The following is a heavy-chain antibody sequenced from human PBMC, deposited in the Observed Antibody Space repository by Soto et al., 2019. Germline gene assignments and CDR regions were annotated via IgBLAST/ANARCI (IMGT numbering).Heavy chain of an antibody. CDR1: GCSISSSNW. V-gene: IGHV4-4*02. J-gene: IGHJ6*02. CDR3: ARDMETERLYYYYGMDV. Sequence: TLSLTCAVSGCSISSSNWLSWVRQPPGKGLEWIGEIYHSGSTNYNPSLKSRVTISVDKSKNQFSLKLSSVTAADTAVYYCARDMETERLYYYYGMDVWGQGTTVTVSS. D-gene: IGHD1-1*01. CDR2: IYHSGST.